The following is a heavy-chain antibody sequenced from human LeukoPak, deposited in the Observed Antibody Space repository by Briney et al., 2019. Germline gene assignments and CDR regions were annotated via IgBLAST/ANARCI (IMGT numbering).Heavy chain of an antibody. D-gene: IGHD3-3*01. Sequence: PGGSLRLSCAASGFTFSSYSMNWVRQAPGKGLEWVSSISSSSSYIYYADSVKGRFTISRDNAKNSLYLQMNSLRAEDTDVYYCAREGVTIFGTLDYWGQGALVTVSS. CDR1: GFTFSSYS. CDR3: AREGVTIFGTLDY. CDR2: ISSSSSYI. J-gene: IGHJ4*02. V-gene: IGHV3-21*01.